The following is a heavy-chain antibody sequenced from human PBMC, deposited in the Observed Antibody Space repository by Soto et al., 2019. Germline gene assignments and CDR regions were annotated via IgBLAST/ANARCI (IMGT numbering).Heavy chain of an antibody. Sequence: QVQLVESGGGVVQPGRSLSLSCAASGFTFSSYGMHWVRQAPGKGLEWVAVIWYDGSNKYYADSVKGRFTISRDNSKNTLYLQMNSLRAEDTAVYYCARDHMITFGGVIARYYYYYGMDVWGQGTTVTVSS. CDR3: ARDHMITFGGVIARYYYYYGMDV. D-gene: IGHD3-16*02. V-gene: IGHV3-33*01. CDR1: GFTFSSYG. CDR2: IWYDGSNK. J-gene: IGHJ6*02.